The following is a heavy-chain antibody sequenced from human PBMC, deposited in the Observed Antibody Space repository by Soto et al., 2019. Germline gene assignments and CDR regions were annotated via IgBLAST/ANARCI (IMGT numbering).Heavy chain of an antibody. CDR1: GFTVSSNY. Sequence: EVQLVETGGGLIQPGGSLRLSCAASGFTVSSNYMSWVRQAPGKGLEWVSVIYSGGSTDYADSVKGRFSIAIDNSKNTLYLQMNSLRPEDTAVYYCARDRYDILTGNRGGRPYYCGMDVWGQGTTVTVSS. CDR2: IYSGGST. V-gene: IGHV3-53*02. J-gene: IGHJ6*02. D-gene: IGHD3-9*01. CDR3: ARDRYDILTGNRGGRPYYCGMDV.